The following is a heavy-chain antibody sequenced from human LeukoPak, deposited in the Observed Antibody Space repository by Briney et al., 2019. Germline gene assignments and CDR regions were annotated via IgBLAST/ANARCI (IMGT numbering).Heavy chain of an antibody. CDR1: GFTFSSYS. CDR3: ARDRCSSTSCYFGVPMDV. V-gene: IGHV3-48*01. D-gene: IGHD2-2*01. Sequence: LAGGSLRLSCAASGFTFSSYSMNWVRQAPGKGLEWVSYISSSSSTIYCADSVKGRFTISRDNAKNSLYLQKNSLRAEDTAVYYCARDRCSSTSCYFGVPMDVWGQGTTVTVSS. J-gene: IGHJ6*02. CDR2: ISSSSSTI.